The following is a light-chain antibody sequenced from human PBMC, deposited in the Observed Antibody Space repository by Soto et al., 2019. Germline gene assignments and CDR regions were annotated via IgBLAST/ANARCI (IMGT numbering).Light chain of an antibody. CDR2: DAS. CDR3: QQYGTSPLT. CDR1: QSVSSY. Sequence: EIVLTQSPATLSLSPGERATLSCRASQSVSSYLAWYQQKPGQAPRLLIYDASTRATGIPDRFSGSGSGTDFTLTISRLEPEDFAVYYCQQYGTSPLTFGGGPKVDIK. J-gene: IGKJ4*01. V-gene: IGKV3-20*01.